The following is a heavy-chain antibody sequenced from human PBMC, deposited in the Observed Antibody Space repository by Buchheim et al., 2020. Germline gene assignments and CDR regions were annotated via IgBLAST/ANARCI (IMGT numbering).Heavy chain of an antibody. CDR1: GGSFSGYY. CDR2: INHSGST. V-gene: IGHV4-34*01. CDR3: ARAYYDFWSGYRTYFDY. Sequence: QVQLQQWGAGLLKPSETLSLTCAVYGGSFSGYYWSWIRQPPGKGLEWIGEINHSGSTNYNPSLKSRVTISVDTSKNQFSLKLRSVTAADTAVYYWARAYYDFWSGYRTYFDYWGQGTL. D-gene: IGHD3-3*01. J-gene: IGHJ4*02.